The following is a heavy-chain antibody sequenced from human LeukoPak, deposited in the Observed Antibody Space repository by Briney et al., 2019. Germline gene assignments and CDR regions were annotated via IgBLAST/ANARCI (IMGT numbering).Heavy chain of an antibody. J-gene: IGHJ4*02. D-gene: IGHD3-22*01. V-gene: IGHV3-20*04. CDR3: ARVRSGYYLNFDY. CDR1: GFTFDDYG. CDR2: INWNGGST. Sequence: PGGSLRLSCAASGFTFDDYGMSWVRQVPGKGLEWVSGINWNGGSTGNADSVKGRFTISRDNAKNSLYLQMNSLRAEDTAVYYCARVRSGYYLNFDYWGQGTLVTVSS.